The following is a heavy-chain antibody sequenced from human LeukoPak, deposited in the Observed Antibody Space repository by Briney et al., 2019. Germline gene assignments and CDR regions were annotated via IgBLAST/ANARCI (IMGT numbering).Heavy chain of an antibody. Sequence: PGGSLRLSCAASGFTFSSYAMPWVRQAPGKGLEYVSAISSNGGSTYYANSVKGRFTISRDNSKNTLYLQMGSLRAEDMAVHYCARDASSSWYGYFDYWGQGTLVTVSS. CDR3: ARDASSSWYGYFDY. CDR2: ISSNGGST. CDR1: GFTFSSYA. V-gene: IGHV3-64*01. J-gene: IGHJ4*02. D-gene: IGHD6-13*01.